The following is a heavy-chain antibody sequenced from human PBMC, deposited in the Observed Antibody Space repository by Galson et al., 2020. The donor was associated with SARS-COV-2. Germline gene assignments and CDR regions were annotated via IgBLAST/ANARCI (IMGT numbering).Heavy chain of an antibody. CDR2: IFTTESGTT. Sequence: SQTLSLTCTVSGGSISTTSYSWTWIRQPAGKGLEWIGRIFTTESGTTNYNPSLKSRVTVSLDTSKNQFSLRLTSVTAADTAVYFCARTSGELDIWGQGTMVTVSS. D-gene: IGHD3-10*01. CDR3: ARTSGELDI. V-gene: IGHV4-61*02. J-gene: IGHJ3*02. CDR1: GGSISTTSYS.